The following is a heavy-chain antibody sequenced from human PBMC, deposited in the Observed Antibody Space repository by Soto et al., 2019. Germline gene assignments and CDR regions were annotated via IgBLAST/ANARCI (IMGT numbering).Heavy chain of an antibody. Sequence: SVKVSCKASGSSFTYTLSWVRQAPGQGLEWMGGIIPIFGTTNYAQKFQGRVTITADESTKTAYMELSTLRSEDTAVYYCARLHSHGTYGMDVWGQGTTVTVSS. CDR2: IIPIFGTT. CDR1: GSSFTYT. V-gene: IGHV1-69*13. J-gene: IGHJ6*02. D-gene: IGHD5-18*01. CDR3: ARLHSHGTYGMDV.